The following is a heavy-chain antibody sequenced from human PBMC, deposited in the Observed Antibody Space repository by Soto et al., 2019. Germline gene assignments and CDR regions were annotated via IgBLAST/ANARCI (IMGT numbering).Heavy chain of an antibody. V-gene: IGHV1-24*01. CDR1: GYTLTEIS. J-gene: IGHJ6*02. Sequence: ASVKVSCKVSGYTLTEISMHWVRQAPGKGLEWMGGFDPEDGETIYAQKFQGRVTMTEDTSTDTAYMELSSLRSEDTAVYYCATGGVVVVPAAIGNYYYYYGMDVWGQGTTVTVSS. CDR2: FDPEDGET. CDR3: ATGGVVVVPAAIGNYYYYYGMDV. D-gene: IGHD2-2*02.